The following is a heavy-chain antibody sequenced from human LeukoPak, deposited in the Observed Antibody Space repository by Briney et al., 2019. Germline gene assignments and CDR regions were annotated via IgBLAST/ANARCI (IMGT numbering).Heavy chain of an antibody. V-gene: IGHV1-18*01. D-gene: IGHD1-26*01. CDR3: ARDRIAKLGGSYRYNCFDP. J-gene: IGHJ5*02. CDR1: GYTFTSYG. Sequence: ASVKVSCKASGYTFTSYGINWVRQAPGQGLEWMGWISAYNGDTNYAQKFQGRVTMTTDTSTGTAYMELRSLTSDDTALYYCARDRIAKLGGSYRYNCFDPWGQGTLVTVSS. CDR2: ISAYNGDT.